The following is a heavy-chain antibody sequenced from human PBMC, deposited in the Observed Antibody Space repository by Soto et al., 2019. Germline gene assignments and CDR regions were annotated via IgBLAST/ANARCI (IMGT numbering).Heavy chain of an antibody. D-gene: IGHD5-12*01. CDR1: EFTFSSYA. V-gene: IGHV3-23*01. CDR2: ISATGGGT. J-gene: IGHJ4*02. Sequence: EVQLLESGGGLVQPGGSLRLSCAASEFTFSSYAMCWVRQAPGKGLEWVSAISATGGGTYYADSVKGRFTIPRDNSKNTPYLKMNSLRADDTAVYYCAKPVSSGYDVDYWGQGTLVTVSS. CDR3: AKPVSSGYDVDY.